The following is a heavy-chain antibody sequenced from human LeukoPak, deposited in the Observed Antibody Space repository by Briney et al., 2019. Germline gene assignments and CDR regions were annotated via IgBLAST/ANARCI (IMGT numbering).Heavy chain of an antibody. D-gene: IGHD6-13*01. CDR1: GGSISSSNYY. V-gene: IGHV4-39*01. J-gene: IGHJ4*02. Sequence: SETLSLTCTVSGGSISSSNYYWGWIRQPPGKGREWIGNIYYSGSTYYNPSLKSRVTISVDTSKNQFSLKLSSVTAADTAVYYCARRHSSSWYYWGQGTLVTVSS. CDR3: ARRHSSSWYY. CDR2: IYYSGST.